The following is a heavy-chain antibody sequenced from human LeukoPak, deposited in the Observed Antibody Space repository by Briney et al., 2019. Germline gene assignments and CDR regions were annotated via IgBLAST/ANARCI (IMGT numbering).Heavy chain of an antibody. V-gene: IGHV3-48*03. D-gene: IGHD3-22*01. CDR3: ASEGHPDSGGYYGLSFY. CDR1: GFTFSSYE. J-gene: IGHJ4*02. Sequence: GGSLRLSCVASGFTFSSYEMNWVRQAPGKGLEWVSYISSSGSTIYYADSVKGRFTISRDNAKNSLYLQMNSLRAEDTGVYYCASEGHPDSGGYYGLSFYWGQGTLVTVSS. CDR2: ISSSGSTI.